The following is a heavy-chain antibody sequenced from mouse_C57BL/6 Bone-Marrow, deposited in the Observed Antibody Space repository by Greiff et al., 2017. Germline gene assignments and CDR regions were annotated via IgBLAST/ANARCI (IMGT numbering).Heavy chain of an antibody. J-gene: IGHJ4*01. CDR3: ASSFFYYAMDY. D-gene: IGHD1-1*01. CDR2: ISDGGSYT. V-gene: IGHV5-4*01. Sequence: EVQLVESGGGLVKPGGSLKLSCAASGFTFSSYAMSWVRQTPEKRLEWVATISDGGSYTYYPDYVKGRFTISRDNAKNNLYLQMSHLKSEDTAMYYCASSFFYYAMDYWGQGTSVTVSS. CDR1: GFTFSSYA.